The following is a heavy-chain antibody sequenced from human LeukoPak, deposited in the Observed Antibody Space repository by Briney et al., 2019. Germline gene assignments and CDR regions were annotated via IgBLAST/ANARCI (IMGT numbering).Heavy chain of an antibody. CDR1: GFTFSSYA. J-gene: IGHJ6*02. D-gene: IGHD3-22*01. Sequence: AGGSLRLSCAASGFTFSSYAMHWVRQAPGKGLEWVAVISYDGSNKYYADSVKGRFTISRDNSKNTLYLQMNSLRAEDTAVYYCARDLVRYYYDSSGSPGHWDYYYGMDVWGQGTTVTVSS. CDR2: ISYDGSNK. V-gene: IGHV3-30-3*01. CDR3: ARDLVRYYYDSSGSPGHWDYYYGMDV.